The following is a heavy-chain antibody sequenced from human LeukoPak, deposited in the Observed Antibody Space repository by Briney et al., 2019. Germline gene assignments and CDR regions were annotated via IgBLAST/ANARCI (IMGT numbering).Heavy chain of an antibody. CDR1: GGSFSGYY. D-gene: IGHD3/OR15-3a*01. Sequence: PSETLSLTCAVYGGSFSGYYWSWIRQPPGKGLEWIGETNHSGSTNYNPSLKSRVTISVDTSKNQFSLKLSSVTAADTAVYYCARAFGLREAIDYWGQGTLVTVSS. J-gene: IGHJ4*02. V-gene: IGHV4-34*01. CDR2: TNHSGST. CDR3: ARAFGLREAIDY.